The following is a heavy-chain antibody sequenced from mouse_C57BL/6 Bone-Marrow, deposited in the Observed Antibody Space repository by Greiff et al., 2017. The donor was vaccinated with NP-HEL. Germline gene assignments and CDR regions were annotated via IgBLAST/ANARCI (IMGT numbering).Heavy chain of an antibody. Sequence: DVKLVESGEGLVKPGGSLKLSCAASGFTFSSYAMSWVRQTPEKRLEWVAYISSGGDYIYYADTVKGRFTISRDNARNTLYLQMSSLKSEDTAMYYCTSAYYSNYLYYYAMDYWGQGTSVTVSS. J-gene: IGHJ4*01. CDR3: TSAYYSNYLYYYAMDY. CDR1: GFTFSSYA. V-gene: IGHV5-9-1*02. D-gene: IGHD2-5*01. CDR2: ISSGGDYI.